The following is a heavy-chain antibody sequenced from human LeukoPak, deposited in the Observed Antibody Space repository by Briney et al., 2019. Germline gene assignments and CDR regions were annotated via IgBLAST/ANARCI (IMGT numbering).Heavy chain of an antibody. J-gene: IGHJ4*02. CDR3: AKDPRGGGVAALFFDY. Sequence: GGSLRLSCAASGFTFDNYAMSWVRQAPGKGLEWLSGISFRGSITYYADSVKGPPTISRDNSKNTLYLQMNGLRGEDTAIYYCAKDPRGGGVAALFFDYWGQGTLVTVSS. D-gene: IGHD3-16*01. CDR1: GFTFDNYA. CDR2: ISFRGSIT. V-gene: IGHV3-23*01.